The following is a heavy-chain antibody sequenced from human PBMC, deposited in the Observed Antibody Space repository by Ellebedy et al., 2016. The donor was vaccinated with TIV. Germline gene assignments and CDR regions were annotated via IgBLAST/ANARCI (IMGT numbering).Heavy chain of an antibody. CDR3: ASVCRSFEICGGMDV. CDR1: GGSFSGYY. J-gene: IGHJ6*02. Sequence: SETLSLTCAVYGGSFSGYYWSWIRQPPGKGLEWIGEIYDTGSTNFNPSLKSRVTISVDTSKNQFSLKLSSVSAADTAVYYCASVCRSFEICGGMDVWGQGTTVTVSS. CDR2: IYDTGST. D-gene: IGHD3-3*01. V-gene: IGHV4-34*01.